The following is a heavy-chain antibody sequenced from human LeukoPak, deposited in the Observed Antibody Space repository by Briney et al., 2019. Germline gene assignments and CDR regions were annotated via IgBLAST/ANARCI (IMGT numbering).Heavy chain of an antibody. Sequence: GSLRPSCAASGFTFSSYAMHWVRQAPGKGLEWVAVISYDGSNKYYADSVKGRFTISRDNSKNTLYLQMNSLRAEDTAVYYCARINIAVAGIVFDYWGQGTLVTVSS. J-gene: IGHJ4*02. CDR1: GFTFSSYA. CDR2: ISYDGSNK. CDR3: ARINIAVAGIVFDY. V-gene: IGHV3-30-3*01. D-gene: IGHD6-19*01.